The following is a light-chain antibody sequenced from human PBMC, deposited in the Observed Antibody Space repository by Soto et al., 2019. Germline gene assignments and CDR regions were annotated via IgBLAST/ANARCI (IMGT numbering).Light chain of an antibody. V-gene: IGLV1-40*01. CDR3: QSFDSSLSALCV. J-gene: IGLJ1*01. CDR2: DNK. CDR1: GATSD. Sequence: VLTQPPSVSGAPGQSVTISCIGATSDVHWYQNLPGAAPKLLIYDNKNRPSGVPDRFSGSRAGTSASLAITGLQAEDEADYYCQSFDSSLSALCVFGTGTKVTVL.